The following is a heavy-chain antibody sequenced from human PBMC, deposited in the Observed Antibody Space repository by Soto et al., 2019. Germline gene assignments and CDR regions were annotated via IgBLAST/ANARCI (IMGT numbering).Heavy chain of an antibody. CDR3: AKVPSSGSYPLGHYYYGMDV. CDR2: ISGSGGST. D-gene: IGHD3-22*01. V-gene: IGHV3-23*01. CDR1: GLTFSSYA. Sequence: XGSLRLSFAASGLTFSSYAMSGVRHAPGKGLEWVSAISGSGGSTYYADSVKGRFTISRDNSKNALYLQMNSLRAEDTAVYYCAKVPSSGSYPLGHYYYGMDVWGQRTTVTVSS. J-gene: IGHJ6*02.